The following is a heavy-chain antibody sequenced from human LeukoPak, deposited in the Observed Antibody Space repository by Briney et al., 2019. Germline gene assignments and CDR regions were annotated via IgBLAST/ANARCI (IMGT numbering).Heavy chain of an antibody. V-gene: IGHV3-23*01. CDR3: AKGRPYYYDSSGPSALDY. CDR2: ISGSGGST. D-gene: IGHD3-22*01. Sequence: PGGSLRLSCAASGFTFSSYAMSWVRQAPGKGLEWVSAISGSGGSTYYADSVKGRFTISRDNSKNTLYLQMNSLRAEDTAVYYCAKGRPYYYDSSGPSALDYWGQGTLVTVSS. J-gene: IGHJ4*02. CDR1: GFTFSSYA.